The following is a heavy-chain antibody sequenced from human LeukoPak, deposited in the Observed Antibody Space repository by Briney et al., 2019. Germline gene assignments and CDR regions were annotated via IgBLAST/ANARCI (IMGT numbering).Heavy chain of an antibody. J-gene: IGHJ2*01. D-gene: IGHD3-3*01. Sequence: SDTLSVTCTVSGGSISSGDYYWSWIRQPPGKGLEWRGYIYYSGSTYYNPSLKSRVTISVDTSKNQFSLKLSSVTAADTAVYCCARDSKTIFGVVISYWYFDLWGRGTLVTVSS. V-gene: IGHV4-30-4*02. CDR2: IYYSGST. CDR3: ARDSKTIFGVVISYWYFDL. CDR1: GGSISSGDYY.